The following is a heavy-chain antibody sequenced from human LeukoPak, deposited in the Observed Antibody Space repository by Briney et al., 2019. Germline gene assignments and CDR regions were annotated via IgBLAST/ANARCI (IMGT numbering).Heavy chain of an antibody. Sequence: GESPKISCKGSGYSFTSYWIGWVRQMPGKGLEWMGIIYPGDSDTRYSPSFQGQVTISADKSISTAYLQWSSLKASDTAMYYCARVYYYGSGSYYPGYYFDYWGQGTLVTVSS. CDR1: GYSFTSYW. V-gene: IGHV5-51*01. J-gene: IGHJ4*02. CDR3: ARVYYYGSGSYYPGYYFDY. D-gene: IGHD3-10*01. CDR2: IYPGDSDT.